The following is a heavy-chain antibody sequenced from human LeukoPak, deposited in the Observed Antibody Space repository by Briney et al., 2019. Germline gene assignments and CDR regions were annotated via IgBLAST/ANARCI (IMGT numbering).Heavy chain of an antibody. D-gene: IGHD6-19*01. Sequence: SETLSLTCTVSGGSISSYYWSWIRQPAGKGLEWIGRIYTSGSTNYNPSLKSRATMSVDTSKNQFSLKLSSVTAADTAVYYCARAIAVAGYNWFDPWGQGTLVTVSS. CDR2: IYTSGST. CDR1: GGSISSYY. V-gene: IGHV4-4*07. CDR3: ARAIAVAGYNWFDP. J-gene: IGHJ5*02.